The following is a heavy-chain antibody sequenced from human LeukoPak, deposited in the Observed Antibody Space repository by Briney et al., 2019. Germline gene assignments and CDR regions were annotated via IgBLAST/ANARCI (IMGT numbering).Heavy chain of an antibody. J-gene: IGHJ6*02. V-gene: IGHV4-34*01. CDR2: INHSGST. Sequence: SETLSLTCAVYGGSFSGCYWSWIRQPPGKGLEWIGEINHSGSTNYNPSLKSRVTISVDTSKNQFSLKLSSVTAADTAVYYCARSLASRYCYYGMDVWGQGTTVTVSS. CDR3: ARSLASRYCYYGMDV. D-gene: IGHD3-16*02. CDR1: GGSFSGCY.